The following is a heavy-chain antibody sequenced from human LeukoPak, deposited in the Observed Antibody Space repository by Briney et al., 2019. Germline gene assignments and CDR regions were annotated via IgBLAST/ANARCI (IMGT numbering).Heavy chain of an antibody. CDR1: GDTFTDSY. CDR2: ITPNSGGT. Sequence: ASVKVSCTASGDTFTDSYIHWVRQAPGQGLEWMGWITPNSGGTKYAQNFQGRVTMTIDTSTSTAYMELRSLRSDNTAIYFCARSSLGTITAGPFDYWGQGTLVAVSS. J-gene: IGHJ4*02. V-gene: IGHV1-2*02. CDR3: ARSSLGTITAGPFDY. D-gene: IGHD5-12*01.